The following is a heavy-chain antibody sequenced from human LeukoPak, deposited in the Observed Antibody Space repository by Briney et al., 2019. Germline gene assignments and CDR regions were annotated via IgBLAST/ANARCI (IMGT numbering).Heavy chain of an antibody. CDR1: GFTFSSYW. V-gene: IGHV3-7*01. Sequence: PGGSLRLSCAASGFTFSSYWMSWVRQAPGKGLEWVANIKQDGSEKYYVDSVKGRFTISRDNAKNSLYLQMNSLRAEDTAVYYCARRQYYGSGSYYMRRNAFDIWGQGTMVTVSS. D-gene: IGHD3-10*01. CDR2: IKQDGSEK. CDR3: ARRQYYGSGSYYMRRNAFDI. J-gene: IGHJ3*02.